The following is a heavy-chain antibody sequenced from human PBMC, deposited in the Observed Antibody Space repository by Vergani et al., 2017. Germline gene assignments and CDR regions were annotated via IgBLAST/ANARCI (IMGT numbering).Heavy chain of an antibody. CDR2: ISGSFGNT. V-gene: IGHV3-23*01. CDR3: ATGGYCSGGRFYLHFEF. D-gene: IGHD2-15*01. Sequence: EVQLLESGGGLVQPGGSLRLSCAASGFTFYNYAMTWVRQAPGKGLECVAGISGSFGNTYYSDSVKGRLTISRDNYKATVSLQMNSLIAEDTDIYYCATGGYCSGGRFYLHFEFWGQGTLVTVSS. CDR1: GFTFYNYA. J-gene: IGHJ4*02.